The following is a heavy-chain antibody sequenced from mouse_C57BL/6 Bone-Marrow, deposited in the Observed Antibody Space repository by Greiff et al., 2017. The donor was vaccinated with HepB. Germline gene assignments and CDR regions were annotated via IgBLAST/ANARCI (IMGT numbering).Heavy chain of an antibody. Sequence: VQLQQPGAELVMPGASVKLSCKASGYTFTSYWMHWVKQRPGQGLEWIGEIDPSDSYTNYNQKFKGKSTLTVDKSSSTAYMQLSSLTSEDSAVYYCARRVIHYFDYWGQGTTLTVSS. V-gene: IGHV1-69*01. CDR1: GYTFTSYW. CDR2: IDPSDSYT. CDR3: ARRVIHYFDY. D-gene: IGHD2-2*01. J-gene: IGHJ2*01.